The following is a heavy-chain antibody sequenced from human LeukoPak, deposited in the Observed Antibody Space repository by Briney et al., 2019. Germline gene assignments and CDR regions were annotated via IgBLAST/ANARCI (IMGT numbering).Heavy chain of an antibody. D-gene: IGHD3-10*01. CDR1: GFTFSSYW. CDR2: IKQDGSEK. V-gene: IGHV3-7*01. J-gene: IGHJ3*02. CDR3: ARARRITMVRGAISI. Sequence: GGSLRLSCAASGFTFSSYWMSWVRQAPGKGLEWVANIKQDGSEKYYVDSVKGRFTISRDNAKNSLYLQMNSLRAEDMAVYYCARARRITMVRGAISIWGQGTMVTVSS.